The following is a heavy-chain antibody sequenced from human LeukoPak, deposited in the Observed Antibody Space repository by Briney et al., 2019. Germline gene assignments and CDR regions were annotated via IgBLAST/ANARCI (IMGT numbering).Heavy chain of an antibody. CDR3: ARVYYYDSSGHNWFDP. CDR2: ISAYNGNA. J-gene: IGHJ5*02. CDR1: GYTFTSYG. Sequence: ASVKVSCKASGYTFTSYGISWVRQAPGQGLEWMGWISAYNGNANYAQKLQGRVTMTTDTSTSTAYVELRGLRSDDTAVYYCARVYYYDSSGHNWFDPWGQGTLVTVSS. D-gene: IGHD3-22*01. V-gene: IGHV1-18*01.